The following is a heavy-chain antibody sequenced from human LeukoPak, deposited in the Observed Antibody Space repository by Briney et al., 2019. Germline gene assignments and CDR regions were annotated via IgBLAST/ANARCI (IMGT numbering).Heavy chain of an antibody. CDR1: GFTFSSYG. D-gene: IGHD1-26*01. CDR2: IPHDGSSA. Sequence: PGGSLRLSCAASGFTFSSYGIHWVRQAPGKGLEWVAAIPHDGSSALYADSVKGRFIISRDNSKNTQYLQMNSLRIEDSAVYYCATGSDFYYDSWGQGILVTVSS. CDR3: ATGSDFYYDS. J-gene: IGHJ5*01. V-gene: IGHV3-30*12.